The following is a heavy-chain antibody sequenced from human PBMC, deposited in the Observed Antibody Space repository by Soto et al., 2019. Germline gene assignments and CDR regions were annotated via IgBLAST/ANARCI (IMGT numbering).Heavy chain of an antibody. CDR1: GFTFSSYG. D-gene: IGHD3-10*01. CDR3: ARDSGYGSGISAY. Sequence: GGSLRLSCAASGFTFSSYGMHWVRQAPGKGLEWVAVIWYDGSNKYYADSVKGRFTISGDNSKNTLYLQMNSLRAEDTAVYYCARDSGYGSGISAYWGQGTLVTVSS. CDR2: IWYDGSNK. J-gene: IGHJ4*02. V-gene: IGHV3-33*01.